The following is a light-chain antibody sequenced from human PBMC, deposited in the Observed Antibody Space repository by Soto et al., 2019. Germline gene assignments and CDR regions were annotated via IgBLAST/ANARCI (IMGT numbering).Light chain of an antibody. CDR2: GTS. J-gene: IGKJ2*01. V-gene: IGKV3D-20*02. CDR1: QSVSSKY. Sequence: EIVLTQSPGTLSLSPGERATLSCRASQSVSSKYLAWYQQKPGQAPRVLIYGTSIRASGVPERFSGGGSGTDFTLTITRLEPEDFAVYYCQQRSNWPPYTFGQGTKLEIK. CDR3: QQRSNWPPYT.